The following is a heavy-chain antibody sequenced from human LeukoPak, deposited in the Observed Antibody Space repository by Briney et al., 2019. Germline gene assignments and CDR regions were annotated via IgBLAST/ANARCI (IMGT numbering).Heavy chain of an antibody. Sequence: SETLSLTCAVYGGSFSGYYWSWIRQPPGKGLEWIGEINHSGSTNYNPSLKSRVTISVDTSKNQFSLKLGSVTAADTAVYYCARPHYYGSGSYRVSYFDYWGQGTLVTVSS. V-gene: IGHV4-34*01. CDR2: INHSGST. CDR1: GGSFSGYY. D-gene: IGHD3-10*01. J-gene: IGHJ4*02. CDR3: ARPHYYGSGSYRVSYFDY.